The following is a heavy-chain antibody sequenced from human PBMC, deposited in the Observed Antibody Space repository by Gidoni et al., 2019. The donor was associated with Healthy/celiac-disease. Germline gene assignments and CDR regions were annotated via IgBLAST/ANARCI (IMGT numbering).Heavy chain of an antibody. J-gene: IGHJ3*02. CDR3: ERDHGGHIVGLGNI. Sequence: EVQLLVSGGGLVKPGGSLRLSCAASGFPFSSYSMNWVRQAPGKGLEWVSSISSSSSNIYDADSVKGRFTISRDNAKNALYLQMNSLRAEDTAVYYCERDHGGHIVGLGNIWGQGTMVTVSS. CDR1: GFPFSSYS. V-gene: IGHV3-21*01. CDR2: ISSSSSNI. D-gene: IGHD2-21*01.